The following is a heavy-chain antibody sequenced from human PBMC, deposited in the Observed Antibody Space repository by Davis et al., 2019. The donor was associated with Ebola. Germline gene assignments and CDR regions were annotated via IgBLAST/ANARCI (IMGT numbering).Heavy chain of an antibody. CDR3: GRDRPRDY. J-gene: IGHJ4*02. Sequence: GESLKISCAASGFTFSSYSMNWVRQAPGNLLLLLSSISSSSSYIYYADSVKGRFTISRDNAKNSLYLQMNSLRAEDTAVYYCGRDRPRDYWGQDSLVTVSS. CDR1: GFTFSSYS. V-gene: IGHV3-21*01. CDR2: ISSSSSYI.